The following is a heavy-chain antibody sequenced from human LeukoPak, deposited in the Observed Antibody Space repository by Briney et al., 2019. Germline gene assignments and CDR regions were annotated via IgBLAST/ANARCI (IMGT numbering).Heavy chain of an antibody. CDR3: AKIKSNAFDI. V-gene: IGHV3-33*06. CDR2: IWYDGSNK. Sequence: GRSLRLSCAASGFTFSSYGMDWVRQAPGKGLEWVAVIWYDGSNKYYADSVKGRFTISRDNSKNTLYLQMNSLRAEDTAVYYCAKIKSNAFDIWGQGAMVTVSS. CDR1: GFTFSSYG. J-gene: IGHJ3*02.